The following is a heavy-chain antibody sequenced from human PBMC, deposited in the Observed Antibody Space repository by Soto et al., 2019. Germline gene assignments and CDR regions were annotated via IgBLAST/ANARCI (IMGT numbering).Heavy chain of an antibody. J-gene: IGHJ6*02. D-gene: IGHD2-2*01. CDR3: ATDVYGSSTSGYYYYYGMDV. V-gene: IGHV4-4*07. Sequence: SSETLSLTCTVSGGSISNNYWSWIRQPAGKGLEWIGRIYTSGSTDYNPSLKSRVTMSIDTSKNQFSLKLSSVTAADTAVYFCATDVYGSSTSGYYYYYGMDVWGQGTTVTVSS. CDR1: GGSISNNY. CDR2: IYTSGST.